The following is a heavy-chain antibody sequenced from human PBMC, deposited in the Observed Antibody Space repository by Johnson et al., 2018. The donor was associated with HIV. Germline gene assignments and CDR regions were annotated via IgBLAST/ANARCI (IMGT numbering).Heavy chain of an antibody. Sequence: VQLVESGGGLVQPGRSLRLSCAVSGFTFSSYAMSWVRQAPGKGLEWVSVIYSGGSTYYADSVKGRFTISRDNSKNTLYLQMNSLRAEDTAVYYCAREYYYESPEAFDIWGQGTMVTVSS. CDR2: IYSGGST. CDR3: AREYYYESPEAFDI. D-gene: IGHD3-22*01. V-gene: IGHV3-66*01. J-gene: IGHJ3*02. CDR1: GFTFSSYA.